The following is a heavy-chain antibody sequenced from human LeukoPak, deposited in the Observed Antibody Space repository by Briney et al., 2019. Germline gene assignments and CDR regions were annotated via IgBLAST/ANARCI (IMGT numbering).Heavy chain of an antibody. CDR3: VVPPTHYYYYGMDV. CDR1: GFTFSSYW. D-gene: IGHD2-21*01. Sequence: HSGGSLRLSCAASGFTFSSYWMSWVRQAPGKGLEWVANIKQDGSEKYYVDSVKGRFTISRDNAKNSLYLQMNSLRAEDTAVYYCVVPPTHYYYYGMDVWGQGTTVTVSS. J-gene: IGHJ6*02. CDR2: IKQDGSEK. V-gene: IGHV3-7*03.